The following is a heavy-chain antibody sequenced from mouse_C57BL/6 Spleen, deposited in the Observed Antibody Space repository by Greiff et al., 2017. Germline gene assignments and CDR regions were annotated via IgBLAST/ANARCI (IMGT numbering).Heavy chain of an antibody. CDR1: GFTFSSYT. J-gene: IGHJ2*01. Sequence: EVQGVESGGGLVKPGGSLKLSCAASGFTFSSYTMSWVRQTPEKRLEWVATISGGGGNTYYPDSVKGRFTISRDNAKNTLYLQMSSLRSEDTALYYCARIYYDYDPYYFDYWGQGTTLTVSS. D-gene: IGHD2-4*01. CDR3: ARIYYDYDPYYFDY. V-gene: IGHV5-9*01. CDR2: ISGGGGNT.